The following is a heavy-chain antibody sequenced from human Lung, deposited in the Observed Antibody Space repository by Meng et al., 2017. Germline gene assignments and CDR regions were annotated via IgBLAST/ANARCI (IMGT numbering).Heavy chain of an antibody. CDR3: ASAMGNYVPATNEWTPSYFDY. Sequence: QAQLVQSGAEVKKPGSSVRVACKASGVTVSRYSFSWVRQAPGQGLEWMGRIIPILERANYAQKFQGRVTITADISTTTAYMEMRSLRSEDTAVYYCASAMGNYVPATNEWTPSYFDYWGRGTLVTVSS. J-gene: IGHJ4*02. D-gene: IGHD3-16*01. V-gene: IGHV1-69*02. CDR1: GVTVSRYS. CDR2: IIPILERA.